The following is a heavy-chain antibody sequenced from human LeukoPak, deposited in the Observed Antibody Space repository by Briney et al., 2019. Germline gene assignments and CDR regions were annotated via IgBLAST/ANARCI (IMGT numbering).Heavy chain of an antibody. CDR3: ARDTARITIFGVAKYMDV. CDR2: INPNSGGT. J-gene: IGHJ6*03. D-gene: IGHD3-3*01. CDR1: GYTFTVYY. V-gene: IGHV1-2*02. Sequence: ASVKVSCKASGYTFTVYYMHWVRPAPGQGLEWMGWINPNSGGTNYAQKFQGRVTMTRDTSISTAYMELSRLRSDDTAVYYCARDTARITIFGVAKYMDVWGKGTTVTVSS.